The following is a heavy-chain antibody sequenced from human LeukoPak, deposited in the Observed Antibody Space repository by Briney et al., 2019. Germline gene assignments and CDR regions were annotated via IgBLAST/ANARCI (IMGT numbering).Heavy chain of an antibody. V-gene: IGHV3-15*01. CDR1: VFTFSNAW. CDR2: SKSKTDGGTT. Sequence: GGSLRLSCAASVFTFSNAWMSWVRQAPGKGLECVSLSKSKTDGGTTDYAAPVKGRFTISRDDSKNTLYLQMNSLKTEDTAVYYCTTDGAYNWNDVAWFDPWGQGTLVTVSS. CDR3: TTDGAYNWNDVAWFDP. J-gene: IGHJ5*02. D-gene: IGHD1-1*01.